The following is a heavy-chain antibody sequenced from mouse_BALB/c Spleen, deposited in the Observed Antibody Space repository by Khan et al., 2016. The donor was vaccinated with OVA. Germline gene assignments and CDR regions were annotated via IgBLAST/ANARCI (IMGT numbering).Heavy chain of an antibody. D-gene: IGHD2-3*01. CDR1: GYTFTYYV. CDR3: ARGDGYYVYFDY. CDR2: IYPGSDNA. V-gene: IGHV1-81*01. Sequence: QVQLQQPGPELVKPGASVKMSCKASGYTFTYYVITWVKQRTGQGLEWIGEIYPGSDNAYYNERFKGKATLTADKSFNTTHMQLSSLTSEDSAVYFCARGDGYYVYFDYWGQGTTLTVSS. J-gene: IGHJ2*01.